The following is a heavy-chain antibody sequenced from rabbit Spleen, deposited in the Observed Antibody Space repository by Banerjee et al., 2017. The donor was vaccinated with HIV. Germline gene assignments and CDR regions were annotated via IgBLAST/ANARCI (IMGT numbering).Heavy chain of an antibody. D-gene: IGHD8-1*01. CDR1: GFDLSSYYY. CDR2: IYTGNSKT. J-gene: IGHJ4*01. V-gene: IGHV1S40*01. CDR3: ARDAGRGDYIDGVFNL. Sequence: QSLEESGGDLVKPGASLTLTCTASGFDLSSYYYMCWVRQAPGKGLEWIACIYTGNSKTYYASWAKGRFTISKTSSTTVTLQMTSLTVADTATYFCARDAGRGDYIDGVFNLWGPGTLVTVS.